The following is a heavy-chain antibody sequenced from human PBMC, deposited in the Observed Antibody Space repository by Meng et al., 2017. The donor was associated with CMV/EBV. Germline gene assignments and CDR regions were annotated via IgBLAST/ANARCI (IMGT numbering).Heavy chain of an antibody. V-gene: IGHV4-34*01. CDR1: GGSFSGYY. J-gene: IGHJ5*02. Sequence: VQLQKWGAGLLKPSAPLSLTCAGYGGSFSGYYWSWIRQPPGKGLEWIGEINHSGSTNYNPSLKSRVTISVDTSKNQFSLKLSSVTAADTAVYYCARGGNWFDPWGQGTLVTVSS. CDR2: INHSGST. CDR3: ARGGNWFDP.